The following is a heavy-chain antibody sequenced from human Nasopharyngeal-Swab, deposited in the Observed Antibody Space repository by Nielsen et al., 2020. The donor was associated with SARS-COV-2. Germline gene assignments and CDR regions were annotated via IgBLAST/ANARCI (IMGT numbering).Heavy chain of an antibody. CDR3: ASLPTVGATEDDAFDI. Sequence: GGSLRLSCAASGFTFSSYAMHWVRQAPGKGLEWVAVISYDGSNKYYADSVKGRFTISRDNAKNSLYLQMNSLRAEDTAVYYCASLPTVGATEDDAFDIWGQGTMVTVSS. J-gene: IGHJ3*02. V-gene: IGHV3-30*04. CDR2: ISYDGSNK. D-gene: IGHD1-26*01. CDR1: GFTFSSYA.